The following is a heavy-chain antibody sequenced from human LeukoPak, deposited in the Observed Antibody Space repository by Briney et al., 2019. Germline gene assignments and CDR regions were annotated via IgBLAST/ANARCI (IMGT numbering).Heavy chain of an antibody. CDR1: GYTFTSYD. CDR2: MNPNSGNT. J-gene: IGHJ5*02. CDR3: AREGDSGYDANWFDP. D-gene: IGHD5-12*01. Sequence: ASVKVSCKASGYTFTSYDINWVRQATGQGLEWMGWMNPNSGNTGYAQKFQGRVTITRNTSISTAYMELSSLRSEDTAVYYCAREGDSGYDANWFDPWGQGTLVTVSS. V-gene: IGHV1-8*03.